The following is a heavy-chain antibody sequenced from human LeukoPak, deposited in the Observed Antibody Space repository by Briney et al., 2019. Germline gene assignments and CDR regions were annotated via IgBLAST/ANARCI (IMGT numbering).Heavy chain of an antibody. Sequence: GGSLRLSCAASGFTFSSYGMHWVRQAPGKGLEWVAFIRYDGSNKYYADSVKGRFTISRDNSKNTLYLLMNSLRAEDTAVYYCAKDFGWLQFRAAAFDIWGQGTMVTVSS. J-gene: IGHJ3*02. CDR3: AKDFGWLQFRAAAFDI. CDR1: GFTFSSYG. V-gene: IGHV3-30*02. CDR2: IRYDGSNK. D-gene: IGHD5-24*01.